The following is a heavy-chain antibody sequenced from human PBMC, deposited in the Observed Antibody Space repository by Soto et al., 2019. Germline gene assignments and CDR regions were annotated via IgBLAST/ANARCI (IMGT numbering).Heavy chain of an antibody. CDR3: ARGGGYYYGWFDP. J-gene: IGHJ5*02. Sequence: PGGSLRLSCAASGFTFSSYEMNWVRQAPGKGLEWVSYISSSGSTIYYADSVKGRFTISRDNAKNSLYLQMNSLRAEDTAVYYCARGGGYYYGWFDPWGQGTLVTVSS. D-gene: IGHD3-22*01. V-gene: IGHV3-48*03. CDR1: GFTFSSYE. CDR2: ISSSGSTI.